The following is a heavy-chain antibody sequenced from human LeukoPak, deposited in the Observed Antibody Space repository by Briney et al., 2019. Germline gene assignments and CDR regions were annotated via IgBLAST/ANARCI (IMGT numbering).Heavy chain of an antibody. CDR1: GFTFSDYY. J-gene: IGHJ3*02. V-gene: IGHV3-11*03. D-gene: IGHD6-13*01. CDR2: ISSSSYT. Sequence: GRSLRLSCAASGFTFSDYYMSWIRQAPGKGLEWVSYISSSSYTNYADSVKGRFTISRDNAKNSLYLQMNSLRAEDTAVYYCARWTWGVAAAGADAFDIWGQGTMVTVSS. CDR3: ARWTWGVAAAGADAFDI.